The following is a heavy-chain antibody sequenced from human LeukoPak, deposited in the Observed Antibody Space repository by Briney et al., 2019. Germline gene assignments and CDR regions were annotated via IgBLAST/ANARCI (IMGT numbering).Heavy chain of an antibody. Sequence: ASVKVSCKVSGYTFTELSMHWVRRAPGKGLEWMGGFDPEDGETIYAQKFQGRVTMTEDTSTDTAYMELSSLRSEDTAVYYCATEVCGGDCYFDYWGQGTLVTSPQ. D-gene: IGHD2-21*02. CDR2: FDPEDGET. CDR3: ATEVCGGDCYFDY. CDR1: GYTFTELS. V-gene: IGHV1-24*01. J-gene: IGHJ4*02.